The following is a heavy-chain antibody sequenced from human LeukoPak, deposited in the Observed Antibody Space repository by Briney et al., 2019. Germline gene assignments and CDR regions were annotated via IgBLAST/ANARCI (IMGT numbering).Heavy chain of an antibody. J-gene: IGHJ4*02. V-gene: IGHV3-7*01. CDR3: AIDLTHASHRILYYGSGTYFDY. CDR1: GFTFSSCW. D-gene: IGHD3-10*01. CDR2: IKQDGSEK. Sequence: PGGSLRLSCAASGFTFSSCWMSWVRQAPGKGLEWVTNIKQDGSEKYYVDSVKGRFTISRDNAKNSLYLQMNRLRAEDTAVYYCAIDLTHASHRILYYGSGTYFDYWGQGTLVSVSS.